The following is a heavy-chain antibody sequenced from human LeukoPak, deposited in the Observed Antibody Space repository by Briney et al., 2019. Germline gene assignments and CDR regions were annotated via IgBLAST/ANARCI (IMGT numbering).Heavy chain of an antibody. CDR3: ARAASSGRSSRGIDY. V-gene: IGHV1-2*02. Sequence: ASVKVSCKASGYTFTCYYMHWVRQAPGQGLEWMGWINPNSGGTNYAQKFQGRVTMTRDTSISTAYMELSRLRSDDTAVYYCARAASSGRSSRGIDYWGQGTLVTVSS. CDR2: INPNSGGT. D-gene: IGHD6-19*01. CDR1: GYTFTCYY. J-gene: IGHJ4*02.